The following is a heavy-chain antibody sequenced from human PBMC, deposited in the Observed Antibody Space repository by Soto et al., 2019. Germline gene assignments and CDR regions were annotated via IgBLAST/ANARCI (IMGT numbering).Heavy chain of an antibody. CDR3: ARWWSGSRQGFDP. CDR1: GDTISTGGYT. Sequence: SSETLSLTCDVSGDTISTGGYTWAWIRQPPGKGLEWIGYIYYSGGTYYNPSLKSRVIISVDTSKKQFSLKLSSVTAADTAVYYCARWWSGSRQGFDPWGQGTLVTVSS. J-gene: IGHJ5*02. D-gene: IGHD3-3*01. V-gene: IGHV4-31*11. CDR2: IYYSGGT.